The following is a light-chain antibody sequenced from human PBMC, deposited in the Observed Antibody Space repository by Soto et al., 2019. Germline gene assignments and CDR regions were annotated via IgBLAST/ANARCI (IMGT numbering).Light chain of an antibody. Sequence: EIVMTQSPATLSVSPGERATLSCRASQSVGSKFAWYQQKPGQSPRLLIYDASTRATGVPARFSGSGSGTEFTLTISSLQTDDFATYYCQQYNTYSKTFGRGTKVDIK. CDR3: QQYNTYSKT. CDR1: QSVGSK. J-gene: IGKJ1*01. V-gene: IGKV3-15*01. CDR2: DAS.